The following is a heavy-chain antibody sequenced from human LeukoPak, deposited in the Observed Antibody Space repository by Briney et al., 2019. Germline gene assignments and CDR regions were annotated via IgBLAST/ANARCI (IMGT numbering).Heavy chain of an antibody. CDR2: INWNGGST. CDR1: GFTFDDYG. V-gene: IGHV3-20*04. CDR3: ARVGGSGYYNYFDY. D-gene: IGHD3-22*01. Sequence: PGGSLRLSCAACGFTFDDYGMSWVRQAPGKGLEWVSSINWNGGSTGYADSVKGRFTISRDNAKNSLYLQMNSLRAEDTALYYCARVGGSGYYNYFDYWGQGTLVSVSS. J-gene: IGHJ4*02.